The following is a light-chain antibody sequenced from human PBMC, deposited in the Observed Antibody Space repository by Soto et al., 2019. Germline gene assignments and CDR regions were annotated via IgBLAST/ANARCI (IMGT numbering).Light chain of an antibody. Sequence: QSALTQPASVSGSPGQWITISCTGTSSDVGSYNFVSWYQQHPGKAPKLMIYEASKRPSGVSNRFSGSKSGNTASLTISGVQPEDEADYYCCSYAGSSTYVFGAGTKVTVL. CDR2: EAS. CDR1: SSDVGSYNF. V-gene: IGLV2-23*01. CDR3: CSYAGSSTYV. J-gene: IGLJ1*01.